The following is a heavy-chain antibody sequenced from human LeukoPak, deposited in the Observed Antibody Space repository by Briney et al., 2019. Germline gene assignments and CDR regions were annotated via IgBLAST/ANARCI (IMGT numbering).Heavy chain of an antibody. CDR2: IYYSGST. V-gene: IGHV4-59*01. CDR3: ARESSSSSRWFDP. Sequence: SETLSLTCTVSGGSISNYYWSLIRQPPGKGLEWIGYIYYSGSTNYNPSLKSRVTISVDTSKNQFSLKLSSVTAADTAVYYCARESSSSSRWFDPWGQGTLVTVSS. D-gene: IGHD6-6*01. J-gene: IGHJ5*02. CDR1: GGSISNYY.